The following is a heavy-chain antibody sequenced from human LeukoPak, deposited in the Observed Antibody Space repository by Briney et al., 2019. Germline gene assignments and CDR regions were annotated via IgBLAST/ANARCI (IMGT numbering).Heavy chain of an antibody. CDR1: GGSISSGGYS. V-gene: IGHV3-23*01. D-gene: IGHD3-3*01. CDR3: AKHVLRFLEWPWDY. Sequence: LSLTCAVSGGSISSGGYSWSWVRQAPGKGLEWVSAISGSGGSTYYADSVKGRFTISRDNSKNTLYLQMNSLRAEDTAVYYCAKHVLRFLEWPWDYWGQGTLVTVSS. J-gene: IGHJ4*02. CDR2: ISGSGGST.